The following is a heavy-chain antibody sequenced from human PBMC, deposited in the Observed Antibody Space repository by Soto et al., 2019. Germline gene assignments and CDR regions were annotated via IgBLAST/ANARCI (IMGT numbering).Heavy chain of an antibody. J-gene: IGHJ4*02. Sequence: ASVKVSCKASGYTFTSYAMHWVRQAPGQRLEWMGWINAGNGNTKYSQKFQGRVTITRDTSASTACMELSSLRSEDTAVYYCARDLGAAGPFDYWGQGTLVTVSS. CDR1: GYTFTSYA. V-gene: IGHV1-3*01. CDR3: ARDLGAAGPFDY. CDR2: INAGNGNT. D-gene: IGHD6-13*01.